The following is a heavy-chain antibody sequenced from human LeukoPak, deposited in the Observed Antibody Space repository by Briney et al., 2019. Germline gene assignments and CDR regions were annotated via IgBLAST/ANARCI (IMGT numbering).Heavy chain of an antibody. J-gene: IGHJ4*02. V-gene: IGHV4-59*01. Sequence: SETLSLTCTVSGGSISSYYWSWIRQPPGKGLEWIGYIYYSGSTNYNPSLKSRVTISVDTSKNQFPLKLSSVTAADTAVYYCARAYYDSSGYSPPPIGYWGQGTLVTVSS. CDR3: ARAYYDSSGYSPPPIGY. D-gene: IGHD3-22*01. CDR1: GGSISSYY. CDR2: IYYSGST.